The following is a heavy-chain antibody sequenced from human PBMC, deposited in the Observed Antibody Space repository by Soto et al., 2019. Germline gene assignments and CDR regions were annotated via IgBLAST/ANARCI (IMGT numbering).Heavy chain of an antibody. CDR3: ARETSGGTWD. D-gene: IGHD1-26*01. Sequence: QVQLQESGPGLVKPSETLSLTCTVSGGSVSSSSYYWNWIRQPPGKGLEWIGYIYHSGSTNYNPSLKRRVTISVDTSKNQFSLKLSSVTAADTAVYYCARETSGGTWDWGQGTLVTVSS. J-gene: IGHJ4*02. CDR1: GGSVSSSSYY. V-gene: IGHV4-61*01. CDR2: IYHSGST.